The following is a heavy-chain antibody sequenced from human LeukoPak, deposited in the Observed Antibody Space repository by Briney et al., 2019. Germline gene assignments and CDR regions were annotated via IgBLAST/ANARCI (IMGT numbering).Heavy chain of an antibody. D-gene: IGHD1-26*01. CDR1: GFTFSSYA. J-gene: IGHJ4*02. CDR3: AKPSGRHPNYDFDH. CDR2: ISDSGRET. V-gene: IGHV3-23*01. Sequence: GGSLRLSCAASGFTFSSYAMSWVRQAPGKGLEWVSAISDSGRETFYTDSVKGRFTISRDKSKNTLYLEMNSLRAEDTAVYYCAKPSGRHPNYDFDHWGQGTLVTVSS.